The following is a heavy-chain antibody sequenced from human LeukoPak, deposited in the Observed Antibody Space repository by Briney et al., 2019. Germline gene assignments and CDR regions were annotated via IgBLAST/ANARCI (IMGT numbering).Heavy chain of an antibody. V-gene: IGHV3-23*01. Sequence: GGSLRLSCTASGFTFCDYGMSWVRQAPGKGLECVSVISDSGDSTYYPESVKGRFTISRDNSKNTLYLQMNSLRAEDTAVYYCAKGHSAYGTGYDCWGQGTLVTVSS. CDR1: GFTFCDYG. J-gene: IGHJ4*02. CDR3: AKGHSAYGTGYDC. D-gene: IGHD5-12*01. CDR2: ISDSGDST.